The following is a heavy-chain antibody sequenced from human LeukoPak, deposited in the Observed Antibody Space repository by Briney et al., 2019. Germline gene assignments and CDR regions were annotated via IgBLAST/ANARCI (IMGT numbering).Heavy chain of an antibody. CDR1: GFTFSSYG. J-gene: IGHJ6*02. V-gene: IGHV3-33*01. D-gene: IGHD5-18*01. Sequence: GRSLRLSCAASGFTFSSYGMHWVRQAPGKGLEWMAVIWYDGSNKYYADSVKGRFTISRDNSKNTLYLQMNSLRAEDTAVYYCARDHGYSYGYGMDVWGQGTTVTVSS. CDR3: ARDHGYSYGYGMDV. CDR2: IWYDGSNK.